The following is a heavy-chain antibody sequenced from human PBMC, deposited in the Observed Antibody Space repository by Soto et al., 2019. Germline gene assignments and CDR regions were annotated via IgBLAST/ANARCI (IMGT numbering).Heavy chain of an antibody. J-gene: IGHJ4*02. D-gene: IGHD3-3*01. CDR1: GFTFSSYS. Sequence: GGSLRLSCAASGFTFSSYSMNWVRQAPGKGLEWVSSISSSSSYIYYADSVKGRFTISRDNAKNSLYLQMNSLRAEDTAVYYCARDLGYYDFWGTDSWGQGTLVTVSS. CDR2: ISSSSSYI. CDR3: ARDLGYYDFWGTDS. V-gene: IGHV3-21*01.